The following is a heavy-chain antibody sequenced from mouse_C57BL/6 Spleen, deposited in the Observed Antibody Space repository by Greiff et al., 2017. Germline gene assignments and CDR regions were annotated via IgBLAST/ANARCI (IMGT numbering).Heavy chain of an antibody. V-gene: IGHV6-6*01. Sequence: EVKLVESGGGLVQPGGSMKLSCAASGFTFSDDWMDWVRQSPEKGLEWVAEIRNKANNHATYYAESVKGRFTISRDDSKSSVYLQMNSLRAEDTGIYDCTSPYYGSSSGAMDYWGQGTSVTVSS. CDR3: TSPYYGSSSGAMDY. J-gene: IGHJ4*01. CDR2: IRNKANNHAT. CDR1: GFTFSDDW. D-gene: IGHD1-1*01.